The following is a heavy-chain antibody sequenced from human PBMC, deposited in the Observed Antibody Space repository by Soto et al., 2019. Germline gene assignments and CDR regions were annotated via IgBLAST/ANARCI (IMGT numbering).Heavy chain of an antibody. CDR2: LYWDDDK. V-gene: IGHV2-5*02. D-gene: IGHD2-15*01. CDR1: GFSLSTSGVG. J-gene: IGHJ4*02. Sequence: QITLKESGPTLVKPTQTLALTCTFSGFSLSTSGVGVGWIRQAPGKALEWLAVLYWDDDKRYRQSLKSRLTIIKDTSKNQVVLIMTNMDPVDTATYYFVHRLRRPNCSGGRCYWFDYWGQGTLGTVSS. CDR3: VHRLRRPNCSGGRCYWFDY.